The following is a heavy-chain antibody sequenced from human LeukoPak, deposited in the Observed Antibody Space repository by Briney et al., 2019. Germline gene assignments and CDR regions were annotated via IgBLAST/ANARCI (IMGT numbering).Heavy chain of an antibody. CDR2: IWYDGSNK. D-gene: IGHD1-14*01. CDR3: APDSRRRAFDI. V-gene: IGHV3-33*03. Sequence: GGSLRLSCAASGFTFSSYGMHWVRQAPGKGLEWVAVIWYDGSNKYYADSVKGRFTISRDNAKNSLYLQMNSLRAEDTAVYYCAPDSRRRAFDIWGQGTMVTVSS. J-gene: IGHJ3*02. CDR1: GFTFSSYG.